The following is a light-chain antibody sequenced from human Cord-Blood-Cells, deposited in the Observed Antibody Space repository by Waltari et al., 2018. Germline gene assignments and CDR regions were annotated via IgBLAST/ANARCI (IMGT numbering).Light chain of an antibody. CDR3: QHYGSSPWT. V-gene: IGKV3-20*01. Sequence: IVLTQSPGTLSLSPGPRATLSCRASQSVSSSYLAWYQQKPGPAPRLLIYGASSRATGIPDRFSGSVSGTDFTLNISRLEPEDCAVYYCQHYGSSPWTFGQGTKVEIK. CDR1: QSVSSSY. CDR2: GAS. J-gene: IGKJ1*01.